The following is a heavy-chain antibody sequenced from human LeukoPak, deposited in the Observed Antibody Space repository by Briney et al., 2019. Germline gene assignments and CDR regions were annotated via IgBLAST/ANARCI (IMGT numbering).Heavy chain of an antibody. J-gene: IGHJ4*02. Sequence: SETLSLTCAVYGGSFSGYYWSWIRQPPGKGLEWSGEINHSGSTNYNPSLKSRVTISVDTSKNQFSLKLSSVTAADTAVYYCARGQKGGIAAPAPGYWGQGTLLTVSS. CDR1: GGSFSGYY. D-gene: IGHD6-13*01. CDR2: INHSGST. V-gene: IGHV4-34*01. CDR3: ARGQKGGIAAPAPGY.